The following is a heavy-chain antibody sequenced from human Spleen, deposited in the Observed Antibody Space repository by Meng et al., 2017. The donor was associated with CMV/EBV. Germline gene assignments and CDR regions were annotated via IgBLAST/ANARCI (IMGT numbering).Heavy chain of an antibody. J-gene: IGHJ6*02. V-gene: IGHV1-2*02. CDR2: INPNSGGT. D-gene: IGHD3-3*01. CDR1: GYTFTGYY. Sequence: ASVKVSCKASGYTFTGYYMHWVRQAPGQGLEWMGWINPNSGGTNYAQKFQGRVTMTRDTSISTAYMELSRLRSDDTAVYYCARDLTRSLRFLEWTQYYYYGMDVSGQGTTVTVSS. CDR3: ARDLTRSLRFLEWTQYYYYGMDV.